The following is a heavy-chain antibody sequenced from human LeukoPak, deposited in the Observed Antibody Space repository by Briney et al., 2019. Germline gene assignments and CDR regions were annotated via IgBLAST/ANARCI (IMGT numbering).Heavy chain of an antibody. CDR3: AKDEGIAAPGPNY. V-gene: IGHV3-21*01. Sequence: GGSLRLSCAASGFTFSSYSMNWVRQAPGKGLEWVSSISSSSSYIYYADSVKGRFTISRDNSKNTLYLQMNSLRAEDTAVYYCAKDEGIAAPGPNYWGQGTLVTVSS. J-gene: IGHJ4*02. D-gene: IGHD6-13*01. CDR1: GFTFSSYS. CDR2: ISSSSSYI.